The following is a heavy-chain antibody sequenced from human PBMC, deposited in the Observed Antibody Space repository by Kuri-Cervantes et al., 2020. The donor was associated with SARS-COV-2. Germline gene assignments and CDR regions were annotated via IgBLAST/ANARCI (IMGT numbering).Heavy chain of an antibody. J-gene: IGHJ6*03. CDR2: IYHSGST. CDR1: GGPISSSNYY. Sequence: GSLRLSCTVSGGPISSSNYYWGWIRQPPGKGLEWIGSIYHSGSTYYNPSLKSRVTISVDTSKNQFSLKLSSVTAADTAVYYCARGRRYCSGGSCWRYYYYYMDVWGKGTTVTVSS. D-gene: IGHD2-15*01. CDR3: ARGRRYCSGGSCWRYYYYYMDV. V-gene: IGHV4-39*07.